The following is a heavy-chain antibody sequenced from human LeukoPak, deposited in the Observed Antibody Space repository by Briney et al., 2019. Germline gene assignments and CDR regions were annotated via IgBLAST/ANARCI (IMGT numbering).Heavy chain of an antibody. V-gene: IGHV4-61*02. D-gene: IGHD3-22*01. J-gene: IGHJ2*01. CDR2: IYTSGST. Sequence: SETLSLTCTVSGGSISSGSYYWSWIRQPAGKGLEWIGRIYTSGSTNYNPSLKSRVTISVDTSKNQFSLKLSSVTAADTAVYYCARDRSRRGYYHCWYFDLWGRGSLVTVSS. CDR1: GGSISSGSYY. CDR3: ARDRSRRGYYHCWYFDL.